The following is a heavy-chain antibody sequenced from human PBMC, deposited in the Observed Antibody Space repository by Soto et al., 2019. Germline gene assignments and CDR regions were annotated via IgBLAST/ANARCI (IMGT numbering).Heavy chain of an antibody. V-gene: IGHV1-69*12. CDR1: GGTFSSYA. CDR3: ARTVYCSGGSCYSAPDY. J-gene: IGHJ4*02. Sequence: QVQLVQSGAEVKKPGSSVKVSCKASGGTFSSYAISWVRQAPGPGLEWMGGIIPIFGTANYAPKFQGRVTITADEATSTAYRELSSLRSEDTAVYYCARTVYCSGGSCYSAPDYWGQGTLVTVSS. CDR2: IIPIFGTA. D-gene: IGHD2-15*01.